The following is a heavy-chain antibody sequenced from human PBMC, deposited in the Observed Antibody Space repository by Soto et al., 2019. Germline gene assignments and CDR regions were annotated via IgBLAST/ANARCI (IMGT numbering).Heavy chain of an antibody. CDR2: IIPILGIA. Sequence: GASVKVSCKASGGTFSSYTISWVRQAPGQGLEWMGRIIPILGIANYAQKFQGRVTITADKSTSTAYMELSSLRSEDTAVYYCATASRGGLYNWNYGYYYYYMDVWGKGTTVTVSS. D-gene: IGHD1-7*01. CDR3: ATASRGGLYNWNYGYYYYYMDV. J-gene: IGHJ6*03. V-gene: IGHV1-69*02. CDR1: GGTFSSYT.